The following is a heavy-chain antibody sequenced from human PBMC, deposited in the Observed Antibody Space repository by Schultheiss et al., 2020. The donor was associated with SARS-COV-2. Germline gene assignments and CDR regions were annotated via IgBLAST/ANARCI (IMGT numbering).Heavy chain of an antibody. J-gene: IGHJ4*02. Sequence: SETLSLTCTVSGASISRSGYYWGWIRQSPGKGLEWIGSMYYTDNTYYNPPLKSRVTISADTSKNQFSLKLSSVTAADTAVYYCARDRSGTYDYFDYWSQGTLVTVSS. V-gene: IGHV4-39*07. CDR1: GASISRSGYY. CDR3: ARDRSGTYDYFDY. CDR2: MYYTDNT. D-gene: IGHD1-26*01.